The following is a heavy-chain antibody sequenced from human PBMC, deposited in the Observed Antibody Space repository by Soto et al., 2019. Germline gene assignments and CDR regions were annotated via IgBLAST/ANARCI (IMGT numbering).Heavy chain of an antibody. CDR3: ARDIGDQTSRWTDAFDI. J-gene: IGHJ3*02. CDR1: GFTFNYA. D-gene: IGHD6-13*01. V-gene: IGHV3-33*08. Sequence: VQLLESGGGLVQPGGSLRLSCAASGFTFNYAMSWVRQAPGKGLEWVAVIWYDGTNKYYVDSVKGRFTISKDNSKNTLYLQMNSLRVEDTAIYYCARDIGDQTSRWTDAFDIWGQGTMVTVSS. CDR2: IWYDGTNK.